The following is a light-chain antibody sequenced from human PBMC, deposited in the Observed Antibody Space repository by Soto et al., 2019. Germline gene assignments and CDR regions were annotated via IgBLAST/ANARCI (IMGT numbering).Light chain of an antibody. CDR1: QSISSY. Sequence: DIQMTQSPSSLSASVGDRVTITCRASQSISSYLNWYRQKPGKAPKLQIYGAASLQTGVPSRFSGTGSGTDFTLTISSLQPEDFATYYYQQSYSTPPITFGQGTRLEIK. CDR2: GAA. CDR3: QQSYSTPPIT. V-gene: IGKV1-39*01. J-gene: IGKJ5*01.